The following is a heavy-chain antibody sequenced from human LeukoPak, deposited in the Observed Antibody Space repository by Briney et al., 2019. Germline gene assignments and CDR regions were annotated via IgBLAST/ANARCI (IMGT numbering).Heavy chain of an antibody. D-gene: IGHD5-12*01. Sequence: GGSLRLSCADSGFTSTNYAMNWVRQAPGKGLEWVSILIGSNGATDYAYSVKGRFTISRDTSKNALYLQMNSLRDEDTAIYYCAKGAYDYIEMGYFDSWGRGTLVTVSS. V-gene: IGHV3-23*01. CDR1: GFTSTNYA. J-gene: IGHJ4*02. CDR3: AKGAYDYIEMGYFDS. CDR2: LIGSNGAT.